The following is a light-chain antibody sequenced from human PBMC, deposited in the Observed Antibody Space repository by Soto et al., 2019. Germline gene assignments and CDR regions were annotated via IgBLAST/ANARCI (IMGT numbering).Light chain of an antibody. J-gene: IGKJ3*01. V-gene: IGKV3-20*01. CDR3: QQYGSSPLT. Sequence: EIVLTQSPGTLSLSPGDRATLSCRASQSVSSSSLAWYQQKPGQAPRLRLYVASSRATGIPDRFSGSGSETDFTLTISRLEPEDFAVYYCQQYGSSPLTCGPGTPVHIK. CDR1: QSVSSSS. CDR2: VAS.